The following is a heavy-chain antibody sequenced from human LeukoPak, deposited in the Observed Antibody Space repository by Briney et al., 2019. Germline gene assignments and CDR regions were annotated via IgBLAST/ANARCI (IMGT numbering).Heavy chain of an antibody. CDR1: GFTFSTFA. CDR2: IFPSGGEI. Sequence: GGSLRLSCAASGFTFSTFAMIWVRQPPGKGLEWVSSIFPSGGEIHYADSVRGRFTISRDNSKSTLSLQMNSLRAEDTAIYFCATYRQVLLPFESWGQGTLVTVSS. V-gene: IGHV3-23*01. J-gene: IGHJ4*02. D-gene: IGHD2-8*02. CDR3: ATYRQVLLPFES.